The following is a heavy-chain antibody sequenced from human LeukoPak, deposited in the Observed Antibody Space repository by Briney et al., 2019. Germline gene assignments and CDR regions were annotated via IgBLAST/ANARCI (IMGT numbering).Heavy chain of an antibody. V-gene: IGHV3-33*06. D-gene: IGHD5-12*01. Sequence: GGSLRLSCAVSGFTFSSDGMHWVRQAPGKGLEWVAVIWYDGSNKYYADSVKGRFTIYRDNSKNPLYLQRNGLRAEDTAVYCCAKARAGYRDGMDVWGQGTTVTVSS. CDR2: IWYDGSNK. J-gene: IGHJ6*02. CDR1: GFTFSSDG. CDR3: AKARAGYRDGMDV.